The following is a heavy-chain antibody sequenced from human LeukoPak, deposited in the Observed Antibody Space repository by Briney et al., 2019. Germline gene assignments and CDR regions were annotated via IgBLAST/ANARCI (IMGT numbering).Heavy chain of an antibody. CDR1: GFTVSSNY. Sequence: PGGSLRLSCAASGFTVSSNYMSWVRQAPGKGLEWVSLIYGGGSTYYADSVKGRFTISRDNSKNTVYLQMNSLRAEDTAVYYCAKREPDSNWFDPWGQGTLVTVSS. V-gene: IGHV3-53*01. J-gene: IGHJ5*02. CDR2: IYGGGST. D-gene: IGHD1-14*01. CDR3: AKREPDSNWFDP.